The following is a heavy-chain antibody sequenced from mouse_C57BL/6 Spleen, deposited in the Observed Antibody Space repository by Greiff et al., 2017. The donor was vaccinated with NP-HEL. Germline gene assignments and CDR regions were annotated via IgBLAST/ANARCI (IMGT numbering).Heavy chain of an antibody. Sequence: VQLQQSGASVKISCKASGYAFSSYWMNWVKQRPGKGLEWIGQIYPGVGDINYNGKFKGKATLTADKSSSTAYMQLSSLAAEDSAVDFSARYGTGAWYFDVWGTGTTVTVSS. CDR3: ARYGTGAWYFDV. CDR1: GYAFSSYW. J-gene: IGHJ1*03. CDR2: IYPGVGDI. V-gene: IGHV1-80*01. D-gene: IGHD4-1*01.